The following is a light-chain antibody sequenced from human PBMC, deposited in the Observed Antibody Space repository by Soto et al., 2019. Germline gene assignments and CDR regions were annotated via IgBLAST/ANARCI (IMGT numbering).Light chain of an antibody. Sequence: IVLTQSPATLSLSPGERATLSCRASQSVSTYLAWYQKKPGQPPRLLIYDASNRATDVPARFSGSGSGTDFTLTISGLAPEDFAIYYCQQGNNWPLTFGGGTKVDIK. J-gene: IGKJ4*01. CDR2: DAS. CDR1: QSVSTY. V-gene: IGKV3-11*01. CDR3: QQGNNWPLT.